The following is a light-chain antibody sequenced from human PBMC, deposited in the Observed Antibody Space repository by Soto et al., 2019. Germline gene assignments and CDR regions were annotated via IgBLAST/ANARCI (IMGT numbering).Light chain of an antibody. J-gene: IGKJ5*01. Sequence: EIVLTQSPGTLSLSPGERATLSCRASQSVSSSYLAWYQQKPGQAPKVLIYRASSRATGIPDRFSGSGSGTDFTLTISRLAPEDFALYYCQQYGASPITFGQGTRLEIK. CDR2: RAS. CDR1: QSVSSSY. V-gene: IGKV3-20*01. CDR3: QQYGASPIT.